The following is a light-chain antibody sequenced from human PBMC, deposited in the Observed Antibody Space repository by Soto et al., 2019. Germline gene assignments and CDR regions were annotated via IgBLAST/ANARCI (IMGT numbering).Light chain of an antibody. J-gene: IGKJ1*01. CDR3: QQDGSSPWT. CDR2: GAS. CDR1: QTIRSNY. V-gene: IGKV3-20*01. Sequence: ETVLTQSPGTLSLSPGERATLSCRASQTIRSNYLAWYRQRPGQAPRRLIYGASNRATGIADRFSGSGSGTDFTLIISRLEPEDFALYYCQQDGSSPWTFGQGTKVEIK.